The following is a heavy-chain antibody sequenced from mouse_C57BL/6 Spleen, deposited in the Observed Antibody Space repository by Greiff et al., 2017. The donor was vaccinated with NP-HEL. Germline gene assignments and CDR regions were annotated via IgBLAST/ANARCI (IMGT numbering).Heavy chain of an antibody. Sequence: QVQLQQSGAELVRPGTSVKLSCKASGYTFTNYWIGWVKQRPGHGLEWIGDIYPGGGYTNYNEKFKGKATLTADKSSSTAYMQRSSLTSEDSAIYYCARGGDFHWYFDVWGTGTTVTVSS. J-gene: IGHJ1*03. CDR2: IYPGGGYT. V-gene: IGHV1-63*01. CDR3: ARGGDFHWYFDV. CDR1: GYTFTNYW.